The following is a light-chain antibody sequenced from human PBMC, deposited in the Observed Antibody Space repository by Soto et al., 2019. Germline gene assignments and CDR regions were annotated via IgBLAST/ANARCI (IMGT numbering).Light chain of an antibody. V-gene: IGLV2-14*01. J-gene: IGLJ1*01. CDR3: SSYTNINTRACV. CDR1: SGDIGSYNR. CDR2: EVT. Sequence: QSALTQPASVSGSPGQSITISFTGTSGDIGSYNRVSWYQQHPGKAPKLIIFEVTDRPSGVSNRFSGSKSGNMASLTISGLQAEDEAEYYCSSYTNINTRACVFGTGTKLTVL.